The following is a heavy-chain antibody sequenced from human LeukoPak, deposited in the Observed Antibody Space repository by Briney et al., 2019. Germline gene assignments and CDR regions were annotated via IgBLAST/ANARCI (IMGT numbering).Heavy chain of an antibody. CDR3: ARDLRYYDSSGYHNWFDP. CDR1: GFTFSSNY. V-gene: IGHV3-53*01. D-gene: IGHD3-22*01. CDR2: IYSGGST. Sequence: PGGSLGLSCAASGFTFSSNYMSWVRQAPGKGLEWVSVIYSGGSTYYADSVKGRFTISRDNSKNTLYLQMNGLRAEDTAVYYCARDLRYYDSSGYHNWFDPWGQGTLVTVSS. J-gene: IGHJ5*02.